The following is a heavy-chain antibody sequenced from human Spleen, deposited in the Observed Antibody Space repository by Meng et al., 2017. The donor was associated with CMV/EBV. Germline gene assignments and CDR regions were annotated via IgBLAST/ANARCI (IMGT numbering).Heavy chain of an antibody. J-gene: IGHJ4*02. CDR2: IWYDGSNK. Sequence: GGSLRLSCAASGFTFSSYAMHWVRQAPGKGLEWVAVIWYDGSNKYYADSVKGRFTISRDNSKNTLYLQMDSLRADDTAVYYCARDSGSEYCSSTSCSGIEAWGQGTLVTVSS. CDR1: GFTFSSYA. V-gene: IGHV3-33*08. CDR3: ARDSGSEYCSSTSCSGIEA. D-gene: IGHD2-2*01.